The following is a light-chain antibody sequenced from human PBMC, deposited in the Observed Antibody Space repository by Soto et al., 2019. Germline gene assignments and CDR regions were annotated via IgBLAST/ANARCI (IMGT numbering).Light chain of an antibody. CDR3: QHRSSWPIT. V-gene: IGKV3-11*01. CDR1: QSVSSY. Sequence: EIVLTQSPGTLSLSPGERATLSCRASQSVSSYLVWYQQKPGQAPRLLIYDASTRATGIPARFSGSGSGTDFTLTISSLETEDSAVYYCQHRSSWPITFGGGTKVEI. CDR2: DAS. J-gene: IGKJ4*01.